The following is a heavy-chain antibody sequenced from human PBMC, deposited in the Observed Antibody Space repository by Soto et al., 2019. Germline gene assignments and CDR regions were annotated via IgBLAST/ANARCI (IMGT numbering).Heavy chain of an antibody. J-gene: IGHJ4*02. CDR1: GFTFSTYA. V-gene: IGHV3-23*01. Sequence: GGSLRLSCAASGFTFSTYALSWVRQAPGKGLEWVSAVSANGQGIYYADSVRGRFTISRDNSKNTIFLHMDSLRAEDTAVYYCAKDRNYPRDQFHYWGQGTLVTVSS. CDR2: VSANGQGI. CDR3: AKDRNYPRDQFHY. D-gene: IGHD1-7*01.